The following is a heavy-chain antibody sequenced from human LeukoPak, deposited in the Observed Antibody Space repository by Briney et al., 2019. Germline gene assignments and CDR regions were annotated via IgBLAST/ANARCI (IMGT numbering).Heavy chain of an antibody. CDR3: SKDHSSSWYRIDY. V-gene: IGHV3-30*18. D-gene: IGHD6-13*01. CDR1: GFTFSSYA. CDR2: ISYDGSNK. Sequence: PGGSLRLSCAASGFTFSSYAMSWVRQAPGKGLEWVAVISYDGSNKYYADSVQGRFTISRDNSKNTLYLQMNSLRAEDTAVYYCSKDHSSSWYRIDYWGQGTLVTVSS. J-gene: IGHJ4*02.